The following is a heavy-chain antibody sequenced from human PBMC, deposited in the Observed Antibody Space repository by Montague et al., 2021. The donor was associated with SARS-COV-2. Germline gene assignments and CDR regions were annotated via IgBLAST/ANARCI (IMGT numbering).Heavy chain of an antibody. CDR1: GFTFSSYA. J-gene: IGHJ4*02. CDR3: ARDHDSIFGVVIGPLDY. CDR2: ISYDGSNK. V-gene: IGHV3-30*04. Sequence: SLRLSCPASGFTFSSYAMHWVRQAPGKGLEWVAVISYDGSNKYYADSVKGRFTISRDNSKNTLYLQMNSLRAEDTAVYYCARDHDSIFGVVIGPLDYWGQGTLVTVSS. D-gene: IGHD3-3*01.